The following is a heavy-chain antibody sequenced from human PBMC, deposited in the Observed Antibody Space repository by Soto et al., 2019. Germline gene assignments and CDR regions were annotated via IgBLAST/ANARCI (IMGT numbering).Heavy chain of an antibody. V-gene: IGHV4-4*02. Sequence: QVQLQESGPGLVKPSGALSLACAVSGGSIITRNWWNWVRQPPGKGLEWIAEIHHTGLTNYNPSLKSRVTISLDKSKNQFSLRLTSVTAADTAVYYCASRGMGVETFDYWGQGILVTVSS. CDR2: IHHTGLT. J-gene: IGHJ4*02. CDR3: ASRGMGVETFDY. D-gene: IGHD1-26*01. CDR1: GGSIITRNW.